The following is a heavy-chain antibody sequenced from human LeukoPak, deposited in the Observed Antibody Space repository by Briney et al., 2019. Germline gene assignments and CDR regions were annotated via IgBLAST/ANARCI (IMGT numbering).Heavy chain of an antibody. V-gene: IGHV3-30*04. CDR3: ARPYSSSWDNWFDP. D-gene: IGHD6-13*01. CDR2: ISYDGSNE. CDR1: GFTFSSYV. J-gene: IGHJ5*02. Sequence: SGRSLRLSCAASGFTFSSYVMHWVRQAPGKGLEWVAIISYDGSNEYYADSVKGRFTISRDNSKNTLYLQMNSLRAADTAVYYCARPYSSSWDNWFDPWGQGTLVTVSS.